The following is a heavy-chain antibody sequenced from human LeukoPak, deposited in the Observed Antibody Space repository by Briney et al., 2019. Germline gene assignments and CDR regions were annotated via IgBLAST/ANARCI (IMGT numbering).Heavy chain of an antibody. D-gene: IGHD1-7*01. CDR1: GYTFTSYT. Sequence: ASVTVSCKASGYTFTSYTMHWVRQAPGQRLEWMGRINAGNGNTKYSQKFQGRVTITTDESTSTAYMELSSLRSEDTAVYYCARLITGTTGAFDIWGQGTMVTVSS. CDR2: INAGNGNT. CDR3: ARLITGTTGAFDI. J-gene: IGHJ3*02. V-gene: IGHV1-3*01.